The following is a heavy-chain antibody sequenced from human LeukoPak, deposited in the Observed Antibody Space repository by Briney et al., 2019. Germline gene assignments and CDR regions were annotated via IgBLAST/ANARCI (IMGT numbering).Heavy chain of an antibody. J-gene: IGHJ4*02. CDR2: IYYSGST. Sequence: SETLSLTCTVSGGSISTYYWSWIRQPPGKGLEWIGYIYYSGSTNYNPSLKSRVTISVDTSKNQFSLKLSSVTAADTAVYYCARDSKDSSGYYSLFDYWGQGTLVTASS. CDR1: GGSISTYY. V-gene: IGHV4-59*01. CDR3: ARDSKDSSGYYSLFDY. D-gene: IGHD3-22*01.